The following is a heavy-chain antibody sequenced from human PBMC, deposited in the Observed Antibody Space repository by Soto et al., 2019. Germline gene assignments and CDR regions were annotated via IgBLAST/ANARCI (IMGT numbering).Heavy chain of an antibody. V-gene: IGHV4-59*12. D-gene: IGHD5-18*01. CDR3: ARDRERGYSYGYFDY. J-gene: IGHJ4*02. Sequence: ETLSLTCTVSGGSISSYYWSWIRQPPGKGLEWIGYIYCSGSSYYNPSLKSRITISVDTSKNQFSLNLSSVTAADTAVYYCARDRERGYSYGYFDYWGQGTLVTVSS. CDR1: GGSISSYY. CDR2: IYCSGSS.